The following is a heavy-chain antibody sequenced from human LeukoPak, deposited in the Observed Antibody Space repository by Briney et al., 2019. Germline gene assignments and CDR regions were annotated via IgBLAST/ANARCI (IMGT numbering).Heavy chain of an antibody. CDR1: GYTLTELS. J-gene: IGHJ4*02. Sequence: ASVKVSCKVSGYTLTELSMHWVRQAPGKGLEWMGGFDPEDGETIYAQKFQGRVTMTEDTSTDTAYMELSSLRSEDTAVYYCATALVEVPTMVRGVIISLGFDYWGQGTLVTVSS. CDR3: ATALVEVPTMVRGVIISLGFDY. D-gene: IGHD3-10*01. CDR2: FDPEDGET. V-gene: IGHV1-24*01.